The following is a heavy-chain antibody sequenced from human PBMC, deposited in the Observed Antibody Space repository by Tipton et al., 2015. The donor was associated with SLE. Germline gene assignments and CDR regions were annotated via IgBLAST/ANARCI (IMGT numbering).Heavy chain of an antibody. D-gene: IGHD2-15*01. Sequence: SLRLSCAASGFTFSSYAMHWVRQAPGKGLEWVSSISGGGGSTYYIQSVRGRFTISRDNSKNTFYLQMNSVRAEDTAVYYCAKDRYCGGGTCLRSYFDSWGQGTLVTVSS. CDR3: AKDRYCGGGTCLRSYFDS. CDR1: GFTFSSYA. V-gene: IGHV3-23*01. J-gene: IGHJ4*02. CDR2: ISGGGGST.